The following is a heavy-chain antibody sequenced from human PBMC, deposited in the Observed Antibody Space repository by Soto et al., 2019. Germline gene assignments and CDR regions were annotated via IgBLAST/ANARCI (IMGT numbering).Heavy chain of an antibody. J-gene: IGHJ6*02. CDR2: IIPIFGTA. D-gene: IGHD3-3*01. V-gene: IGHV1-69*13. CDR3: ARDSGFWSGDPHRPDDYYYGMDG. CDR1: GGTFSSYA. Sequence: SVKVSCKASGGTFSSYAISWVRQAPGQGLEWMGGIIPIFGTANYAQKFQGRVTITADESTSTAYMELSSLRSEDTAVYYCARDSGFWSGDPHRPDDYYYGMDGWGQGTTVTFSS.